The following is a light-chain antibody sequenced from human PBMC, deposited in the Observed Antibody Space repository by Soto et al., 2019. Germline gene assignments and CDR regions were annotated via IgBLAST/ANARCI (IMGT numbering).Light chain of an antibody. V-gene: IGKV3-15*01. J-gene: IGKJ4*01. Sequence: EMVLTQSPGTLSLSPGERATLSCRASQSVSSNLAWYQQKPGQAPRLLIYGASTRATGIPARFSGSGSGTEFTLTISSLQSEDFAVYYCQQSNNWPDTFGGGTKVDIK. CDR3: QQSNNWPDT. CDR2: GAS. CDR1: QSVSSN.